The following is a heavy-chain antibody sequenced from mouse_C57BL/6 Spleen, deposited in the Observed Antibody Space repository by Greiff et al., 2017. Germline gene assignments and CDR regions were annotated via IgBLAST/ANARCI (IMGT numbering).Heavy chain of an antibody. V-gene: IGHV1-81*01. J-gene: IGHJ1*03. CDR2: IYPRSGNT. CDR1: GYTFTSYG. Sequence: VQLQQSGAELARPGASVKLSCKASGYTFTSYGISWVKQRTGQGLEWIGEIYPRSGNTYHNEKFKGKATLTADKSSSTAYMELRSLTSEDSAVYFCARNYGSSYGWYFDVWGTGTTVTVSS. D-gene: IGHD1-1*01. CDR3: ARNYGSSYGWYFDV.